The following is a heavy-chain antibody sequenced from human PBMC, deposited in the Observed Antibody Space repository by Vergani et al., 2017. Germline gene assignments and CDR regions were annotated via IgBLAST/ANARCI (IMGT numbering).Heavy chain of an antibody. V-gene: IGHV3-48*01. CDR3: ARALTLTYQLLRLGNYYYYGMDV. CDR1: GFTFSSYS. Sequence: EVQLVESGGGLVQPGGSLRLSCAASGFTFSSYSMNWVRQAPGKGLEWVSYISSSSSTIYYADSVMGRFTISRDNAKNSLYLQMNSPRAEDTAVYYCARALTLTYQLLRLGNYYYYGMDVWGEGSTVTVSS. J-gene: IGHJ6*04. D-gene: IGHD2-2*01. CDR2: ISSSSSTI.